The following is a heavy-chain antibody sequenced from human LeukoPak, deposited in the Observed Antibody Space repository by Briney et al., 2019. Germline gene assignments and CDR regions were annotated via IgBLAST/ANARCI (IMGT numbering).Heavy chain of an antibody. CDR1: GFTFSSYW. Sequence: GGSLRLSCAASGFTFSSYWMHWVRPAPGKGLVWVSRINSDGSSTSYADSVKGRFTISRDNAKNTLYLQMNSLRAEDTAVYYCARDPYEYSSGWYLSYWGQGTLVTVSS. CDR3: ARDPYEYSSGWYLSY. V-gene: IGHV3-74*01. CDR2: INSDGSST. D-gene: IGHD6-19*01. J-gene: IGHJ4*02.